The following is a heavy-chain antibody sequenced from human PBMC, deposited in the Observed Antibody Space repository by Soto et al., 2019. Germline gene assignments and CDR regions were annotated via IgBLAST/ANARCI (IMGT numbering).Heavy chain of an antibody. J-gene: IGHJ5*02. V-gene: IGHV3-48*01. Sequence: EVQLVESGGGSVQPGGSLRLSCAASGFTFSSYSMNWVRQAPGKGLEWVSYISSSSSTIYYADSVKGRFTISRDNAKNSLYLKMNSLRAEDTAVYYCARHPERIAEIGWFDPWGQGTLVTVSS. CDR2: ISSSSSTI. CDR1: GFTFSSYS. D-gene: IGHD6-13*01. CDR3: ARHPERIAEIGWFDP.